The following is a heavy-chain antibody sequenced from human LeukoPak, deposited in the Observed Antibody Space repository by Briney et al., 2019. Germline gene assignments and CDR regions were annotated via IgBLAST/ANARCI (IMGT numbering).Heavy chain of an antibody. V-gene: IGHV3-64*01. J-gene: IGHJ4*02. D-gene: IGHD3-10*01. Sequence: PGGSLRLSCAASGFIFSSYAMHWVRQAPGKGLEYVSAISSNGGSTYYANSVKGRFTISRDNSKNTLYLQMGSLRAEDMAVYYCARGRSRYYFDYWGQGTLVTVSS. CDR2: ISSNGGST. CDR1: GFIFSSYA. CDR3: ARGRSRYYFDY.